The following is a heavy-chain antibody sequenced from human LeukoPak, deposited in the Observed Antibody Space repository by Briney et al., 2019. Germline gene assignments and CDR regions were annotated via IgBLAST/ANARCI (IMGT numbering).Heavy chain of an antibody. Sequence: PSETLYLTCAVSGASITSSSDYWGWIRQPPGKGLEWVGSINYSGRANYNPSLKSGVTISIDTSKNQFSLKLSSVTAADTAVYYCARHQAARPYYYYYMDVWGKGTTVTVSS. J-gene: IGHJ6*03. CDR1: GASITSSSDY. V-gene: IGHV4-39*01. D-gene: IGHD6-6*01. CDR2: INYSGRA. CDR3: ARHQAARPYYYYYMDV.